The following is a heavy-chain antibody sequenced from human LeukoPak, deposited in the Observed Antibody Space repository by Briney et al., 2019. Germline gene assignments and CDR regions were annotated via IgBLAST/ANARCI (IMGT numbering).Heavy chain of an antibody. CDR2: IGTAGDT. Sequence: GGSLRLSCAASGFTFSSYDMHWVRQATGKGLEWVSAIGTAGDTYYPGSVEGRFTISRENAKNSLYLQMNSLRAGDTAVYYCAATQSRGGCSGGSCYSRDYWGQGTLVTVSS. D-gene: IGHD2-15*01. CDR1: GFTFSSYD. CDR3: AATQSRGGCSGGSCYSRDY. V-gene: IGHV3-13*04. J-gene: IGHJ4*02.